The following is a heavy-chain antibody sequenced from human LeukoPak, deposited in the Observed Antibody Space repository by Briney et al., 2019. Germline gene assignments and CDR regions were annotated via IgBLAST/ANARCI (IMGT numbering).Heavy chain of an antibody. V-gene: IGHV3-74*01. CDR1: GFTFNNYW. D-gene: IGHD3-16*02. CDR3: TRGGYTLTTIDY. J-gene: IGHJ4*02. CDR2: INGDGSST. Sequence: GGSLRLSCAASGFTFNNYWMHWVRQAPGKGLVWVSRINGDGSSTNYADSVKGRFTISRDNAKNTLNLQMNSLRAEGAAVYYCTRGGYTLTTIDYWGQGTLVTVSS.